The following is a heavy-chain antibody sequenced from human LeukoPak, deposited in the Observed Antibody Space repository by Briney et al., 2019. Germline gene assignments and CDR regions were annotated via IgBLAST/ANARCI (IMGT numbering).Heavy chain of an antibody. CDR2: IYPGDSDT. Sequence: GESLKISCKGSGYSFTSYWIGWVRQMPGKGLEWMGIIYPGDSDTRYSPSFQGQVTISADKSISTAYLQWSSLKASDTAMYYCARPRAAGSGPGGVVVTDFDYWGQGTLVTVSS. CDR1: GYSFTSYW. J-gene: IGHJ4*02. D-gene: IGHD3-22*01. V-gene: IGHV5-51*01. CDR3: ARPRAAGSGPGGVVVTDFDY.